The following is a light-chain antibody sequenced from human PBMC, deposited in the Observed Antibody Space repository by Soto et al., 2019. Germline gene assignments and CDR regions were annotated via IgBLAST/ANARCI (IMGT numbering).Light chain of an antibody. Sequence: QSVLTQSPSASASLGDSVTLTCTLSSGHSSYAIAWHRQQPEQGPRYLMKLNSDGSHSKGDGIPDRFSGSSSGAERDLTISRLQSEDESYYYCQTWGTGIQVFGGGTKLTVL. J-gene: IGLJ2*01. CDR2: LNSDGSH. CDR3: QTWGTGIQV. CDR1: SGHSSYA. V-gene: IGLV4-69*01.